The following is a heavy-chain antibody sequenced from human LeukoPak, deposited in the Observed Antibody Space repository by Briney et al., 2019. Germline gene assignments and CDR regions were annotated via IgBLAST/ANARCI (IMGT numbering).Heavy chain of an antibody. J-gene: IGHJ6*03. V-gene: IGHV3-23*01. CDR3: AKDSSSYDWGYMDV. CDR2: IGGSDGRT. D-gene: IGHD3-22*01. CDR1: GLTFSTYA. Sequence: GGSLRLSCAASGLTFSTYAMSWVRQAPGKGLEWVSLIGGSDGRTRYADSVKGRFTISRDNSKNTLYLEINSLRAEDTAVYYCAKDSSSYDWGYMDVWGKGTTVTISS.